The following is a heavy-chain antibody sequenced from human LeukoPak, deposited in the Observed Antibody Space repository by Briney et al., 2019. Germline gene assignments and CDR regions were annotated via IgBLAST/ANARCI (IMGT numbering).Heavy chain of an antibody. J-gene: IGHJ3*02. CDR2: IYYSGST. CDR3: ASETYYYDSSGPAFDT. V-gene: IGHV4-39*01. Sequence: SETLSLTCTVSGGSISSSSYYWGWIRQPPGKGLEWIGSIYYSGSTYYNPSLKSRVTISVDTSKNQFSLKLSSVTAADTAVYYCASETYYYDSSGPAFDTWGQGTMVTVSS. CDR1: GGSISSSSYY. D-gene: IGHD3-22*01.